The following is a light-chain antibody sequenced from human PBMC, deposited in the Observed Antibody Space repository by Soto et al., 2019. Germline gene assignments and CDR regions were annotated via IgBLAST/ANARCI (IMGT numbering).Light chain of an antibody. CDR3: NSYTTSSTYV. J-gene: IGLJ1*01. CDR2: DVS. Sequence: QSVLTQPASVSGSPGQSITISCTGTSSDVGGYNYVSWYQQHPGKAPKLMIYDVSNRPSGVSNRFSGSKSGNTASLTISGLQAEDEADYYCNSYTTSSTYVFGTGTRSP. V-gene: IGLV2-14*01. CDR1: SSDVGGYNY.